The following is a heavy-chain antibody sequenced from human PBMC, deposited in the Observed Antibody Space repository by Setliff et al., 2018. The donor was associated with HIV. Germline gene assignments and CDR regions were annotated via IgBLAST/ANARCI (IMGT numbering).Heavy chain of an antibody. CDR3: ARDKRYRFPFDS. CDR1: GGSFSAYY. Sequence: SETLSLTCAVYGGSFSAYYWGWIRQSPEMGREWIAEISHTGSTKYNPSLGSRVTISLATSKNQFSLSLRSLSAADTAVYYCARDKRYRFPFDSWGQGILVTVSS. J-gene: IGHJ4*02. D-gene: IGHD2-2*02. V-gene: IGHV4-34*01. CDR2: ISHTGST.